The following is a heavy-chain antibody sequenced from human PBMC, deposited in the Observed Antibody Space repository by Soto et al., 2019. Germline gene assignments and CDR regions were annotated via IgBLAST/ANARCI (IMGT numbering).Heavy chain of an antibody. J-gene: IGHJ3*01. CDR1: GYTFTSNI. Sequence: QVQLVQSGAEVKKPGASVKVSCQASGYTFTSNIIHWVRQAPGQGLEWMGEINPRAGSTTYAQKFQGRLTVTRDTSTSTVYMNLTSLTSDDTAVYYCTRLRLLKGAFDVWGQGTMVTVSS. V-gene: IGHV1-46*03. CDR2: INPRAGST. CDR3: TRLRLLKGAFDV.